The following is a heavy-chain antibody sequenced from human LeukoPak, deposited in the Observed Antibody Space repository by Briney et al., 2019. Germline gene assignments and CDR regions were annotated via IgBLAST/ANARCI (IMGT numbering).Heavy chain of an antibody. CDR1: AGSISSSSHH. V-gene: IGHV4-39*01. D-gene: IGHD3-3*01. CDR3: VRHDGRGGSTIGAFDS. J-gene: IGHJ5*01. CDR2: FYSGRIT. Sequence: SETLSLPCTVSAGSISSSSHHWGWIRQSPGKGLVWFGRFYSGRITYYHPSLKVRVPITVFTSKTQFAMQLSSVTAADPVFFFCVRHDGRGGSTIGAFDSWGQGSLVTVSS.